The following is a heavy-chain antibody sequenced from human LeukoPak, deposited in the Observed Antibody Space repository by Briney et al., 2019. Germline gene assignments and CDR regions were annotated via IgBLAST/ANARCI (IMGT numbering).Heavy chain of an antibody. Sequence: GGCLRLSCAASGFSFSDYYMSWIRQAPGKRLEWVSYISPSSTHTPYADPVKGRFTISRDNAKNSLYLQMNSLKADDTAVYYCARVGSTAEGGTVDYWGQGTLVTVSS. V-gene: IGHV3-11*05. CDR2: ISPSSTHT. CDR1: GFSFSDYY. CDR3: ARVGSTAEGGTVDY. D-gene: IGHD6-6*01. J-gene: IGHJ4*02.